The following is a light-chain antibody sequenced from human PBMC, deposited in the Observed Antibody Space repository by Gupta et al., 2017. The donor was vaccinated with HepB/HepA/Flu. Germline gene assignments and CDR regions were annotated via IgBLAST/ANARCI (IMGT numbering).Light chain of an antibody. CDR2: DAS. J-gene: IGKJ3*01. V-gene: IGKV3-11*01. CDR1: QSVSSY. CDR3: QQRSNWPPTVT. Sequence: EIVLTQSPATLSLSPGERATLSCRASQSVSSYLAWYQQKPGQAPRLLNYDASNRATGIPARFSGSGSGTDFTLTISSLEPEDFAVYYCQQRSNWPPTVTFGPGTKVDIK.